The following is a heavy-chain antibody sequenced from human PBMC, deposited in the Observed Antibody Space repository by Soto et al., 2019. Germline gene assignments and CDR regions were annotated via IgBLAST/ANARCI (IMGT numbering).Heavy chain of an antibody. CDR2: IHSSGST. J-gene: IGHJ4*02. CDR1: GGSISSSNYY. V-gene: IGHV4-39*02. D-gene: IGHD3-10*01. CDR3: AVGVRMIRGEY. Sequence: SETLSLTCTVSGGSISSSNYYRGWIRQPPGKGLEWIGSIHSSGSTYYSPSLRSRVTISADTSKNHFSVKLSSVTAADTAVYYCAVGVRMIRGEYWGQGTLVTVSS.